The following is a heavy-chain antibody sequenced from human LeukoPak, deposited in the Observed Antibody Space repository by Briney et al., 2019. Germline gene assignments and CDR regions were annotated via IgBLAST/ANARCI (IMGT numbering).Heavy chain of an antibody. Sequence: GGSLRLSCAASGFTFSSYSMNWVRQAPGKGLEWVANIKQDGSEKYYVDSVEGRFTISRDNAKNSLYLQMNSLRAEDTAVYYCARSEFASCYDYWGQGTLVTVSS. CDR2: IKQDGSEK. D-gene: IGHD2-2*01. CDR3: ARSEFASCYDY. J-gene: IGHJ4*02. CDR1: GFTFSSYS. V-gene: IGHV3-7*01.